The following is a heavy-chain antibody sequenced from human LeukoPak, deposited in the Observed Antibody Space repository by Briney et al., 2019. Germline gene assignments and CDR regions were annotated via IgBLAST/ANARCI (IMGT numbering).Heavy chain of an antibody. V-gene: IGHV4-59*01. CDR2: IYYSENT. D-gene: IGHD3-22*01. CDR1: GYSISSYY. CDR3: ARAPYNDSSGYSAFDI. J-gene: IGHJ3*02. Sequence: SETLSLTCTVSGYSISSYYWSWIRQPPGKGLEWIGYIYYSENTNYNPSLKSRVTILVDTSKNHFSLKLSSVTAADTAVYYCARAPYNDSSGYSAFDIWGQGTMVTVSS.